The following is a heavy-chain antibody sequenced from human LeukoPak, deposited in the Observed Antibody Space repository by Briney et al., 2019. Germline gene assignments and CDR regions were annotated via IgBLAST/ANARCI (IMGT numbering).Heavy chain of an antibody. D-gene: IGHD1-14*01. V-gene: IGHV3-21*01. CDR2: ISSSSSYI. Sequence: PGGSLRLSCAASGFTFSSYSMNWVRQAPGKGLEWVSSISSSSSYIYYADSVKGRFTISRDNAKNSLYLQMNSLRAEDTAVYYCARDIGRPGGSNWFDPWGQGTLVTVSS. CDR1: GFTFSSYS. J-gene: IGHJ5*02. CDR3: ARDIGRPGGSNWFDP.